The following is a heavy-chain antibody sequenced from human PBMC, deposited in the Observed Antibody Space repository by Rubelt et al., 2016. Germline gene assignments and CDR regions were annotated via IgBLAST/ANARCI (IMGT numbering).Heavy chain of an antibody. CDR2: INHSGKT. Sequence: QVQLQQWGAGLLKPSETLSLTCAVYGGSFSGYYWSWIRQPPGKGLEWIGEINHSGKTNYNPSLKSRVTVSVDTSKNQFSLKLGSVTAADTAVYYCARGVAAAGSSYYYGMDVWGQGTTVTVSS. CDR3: ARGVAAAGSSYYYGMDV. CDR1: GGSFSGYY. V-gene: IGHV4-34*01. J-gene: IGHJ6*02. D-gene: IGHD6-13*01.